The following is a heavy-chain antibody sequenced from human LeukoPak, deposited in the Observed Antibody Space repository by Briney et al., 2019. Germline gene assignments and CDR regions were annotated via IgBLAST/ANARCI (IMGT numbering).Heavy chain of an antibody. Sequence: PGGSLRLSCAASGFTFSSYSMNWVRQAPGKGLEWVSSISSSSSYIYYADSVKGRFTISRDNAKNSLYLQMNSLRAEDTAVYYCAKDDGYSPANWFDPWGQGTLVTVSS. V-gene: IGHV3-21*04. CDR3: AKDDGYSPANWFDP. D-gene: IGHD1-26*01. J-gene: IGHJ5*02. CDR2: ISSSSSYI. CDR1: GFTFSSYS.